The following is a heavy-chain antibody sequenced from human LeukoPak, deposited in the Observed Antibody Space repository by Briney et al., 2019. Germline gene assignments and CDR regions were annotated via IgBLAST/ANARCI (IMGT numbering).Heavy chain of an antibody. CDR2: IYPGDSDT. Sequence: PGESLKISCKGSGYSFTGYWIGWVRQMPGKGLEWMGIIYPGDSDTRYSPSFQGQVTISADKSISTAYLQWSSLKASDTAMYYCARLLLRGYSNSPFDYWGQGTLVTVSS. J-gene: IGHJ4*02. CDR3: ARLLLRGYSNSPFDY. D-gene: IGHD4-11*01. CDR1: GYSFTGYW. V-gene: IGHV5-51*01.